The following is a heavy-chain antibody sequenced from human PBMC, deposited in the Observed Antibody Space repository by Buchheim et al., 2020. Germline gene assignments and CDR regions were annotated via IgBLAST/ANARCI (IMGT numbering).Heavy chain of an antibody. CDR3: AKISGSGGHISYSYMDV. Sequence: EVQLLESGGGLVQPGGSLRLSCAASRFTFRNYDMTWVRQAPGKGLEWVSAISGRGGSRLYADSVKGRFTISRDNSQKTLFLQLESVRAEDTAVYYCAKISGSGGHISYSYMDVWGKGTT. V-gene: IGHV3-23*01. CDR1: RFTFRNYD. D-gene: IGHD3-10*01. CDR2: ISGRGGSR. J-gene: IGHJ6*03.